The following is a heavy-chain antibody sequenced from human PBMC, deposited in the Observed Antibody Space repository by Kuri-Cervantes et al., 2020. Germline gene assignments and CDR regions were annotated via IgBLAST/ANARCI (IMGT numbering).Heavy chain of an antibody. CDR2: IYYSGST. D-gene: IGHD1-26*01. CDR1: GGSISSSSYY. J-gene: IGHJ4*02. V-gene: IGHV4-39*07. Sequence: ESLKISCTVSGGSISSSSYYWGWIRQPPGKGLEWIGSIYYSGSTYYNPSLKSRVTISVDTSKNQFSLNLNSVTAADTAVYYCARIARELDSWGQGILVTVSS. CDR3: ARIARELDS.